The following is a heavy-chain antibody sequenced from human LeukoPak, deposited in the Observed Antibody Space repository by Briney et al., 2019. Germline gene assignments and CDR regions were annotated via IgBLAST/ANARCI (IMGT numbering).Heavy chain of an antibody. D-gene: IGHD3-10*01. CDR1: GFTFSIYG. J-gene: IGHJ6*02. CDR3: ARNSGSGTNSYYYGMDV. CDR2: IWYDGTNK. Sequence: GGSLRLSCAASGFTFSIYGMHWVRQASGKGLEWVAVIWYDGTNKYCADSVKGRFTISRDNSKNTLYLQMSSLRAEDTAVYYCARNSGSGTNSYYYGMDVWGQGTTVTVSS. V-gene: IGHV3-33*01.